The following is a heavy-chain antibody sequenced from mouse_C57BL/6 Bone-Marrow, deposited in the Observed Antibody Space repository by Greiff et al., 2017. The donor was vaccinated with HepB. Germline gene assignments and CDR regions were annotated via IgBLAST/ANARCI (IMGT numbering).Heavy chain of an antibody. CDR3: ARGGGNLYAMDY. D-gene: IGHD2-1*01. J-gene: IGHJ4*01. V-gene: IGHV5-17*01. CDR1: GFTFSDYG. CDR2: ISSGSSTI. Sequence: DVKLVESGGGLVKPGGSLKLSCAASGFTFSDYGMHWVRQAPEKGLEWVAYISSGSSTIYYADTVKGRFTISRDNAKNTLFLQMTSLRSEDTAMYYCARGGGNLYAMDYWGQGTSVTVSS.